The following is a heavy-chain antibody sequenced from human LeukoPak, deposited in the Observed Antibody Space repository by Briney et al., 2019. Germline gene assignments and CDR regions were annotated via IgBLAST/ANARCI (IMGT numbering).Heavy chain of an antibody. J-gene: IGHJ4*02. Sequence: GGSLRLSCAASGFSISSYALHWVRQAPGKGLQYVSGISNGGSIDYANSAKGRFTISRDNSKNTLYLQMGSLRPEDMAVYYCARDFSYGSGFDYWGQGILVTVSS. CDR1: GFSISSYA. V-gene: IGHV3-64*01. D-gene: IGHD5-18*01. CDR3: ARDFSYGSGFDY. CDR2: ISNGGSI.